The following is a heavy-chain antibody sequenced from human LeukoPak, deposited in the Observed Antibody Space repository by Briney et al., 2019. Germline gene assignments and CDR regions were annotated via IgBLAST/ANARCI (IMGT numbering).Heavy chain of an antibody. Sequence: ASVKVSCKVSGYTLTEISMHWVRQAPGKGLEWMGGFDPEDGETIYAQRFQGRVTMTEDTSTDTAYMELSSLRSEDTAVYYCATRSGYSGYDYGNWYFDLWGRGTLVTVSS. D-gene: IGHD5-12*01. CDR3: ATRSGYSGYDYGNWYFDL. J-gene: IGHJ2*01. CDR2: FDPEDGET. V-gene: IGHV1-24*01. CDR1: GYTLTEIS.